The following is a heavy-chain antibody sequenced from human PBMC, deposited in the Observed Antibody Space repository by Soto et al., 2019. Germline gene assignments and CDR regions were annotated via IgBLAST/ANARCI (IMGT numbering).Heavy chain of an antibody. D-gene: IGHD6-13*01. CDR3: AIIAAAGTYFDY. V-gene: IGHV4-59*01. CDR2: IYYSGST. CDR1: GGSISSYY. Sequence: QVQLQESGPGLVKPSETLSLTCTVSGGSISSYYWSWIRQHPGKGLEWIGYIYYSGSTNYNPSLKSRVSISVDTSKKQFSLKLSSVTASDKAVYYCAIIAAAGTYFDYWGQGTLVTVSS. J-gene: IGHJ4*02.